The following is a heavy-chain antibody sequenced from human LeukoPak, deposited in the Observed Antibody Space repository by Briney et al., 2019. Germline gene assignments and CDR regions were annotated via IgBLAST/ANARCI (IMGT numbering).Heavy chain of an antibody. CDR1: GYTFTGYY. D-gene: IGHD6-13*01. Sequence: SVKVSCKASGYTFTGYYMHWVRQAPGQGLEWMGRIIPILGIANYAQKFQGRVTITADKSTSTAYMELSSLRSEDTAVYYCARGVGRPTGYSSSWYEVAFDYWGQGTLVTVSS. V-gene: IGHV1-69*04. CDR2: IIPILGIA. CDR3: ARGVGRPTGYSSSWYEVAFDY. J-gene: IGHJ4*02.